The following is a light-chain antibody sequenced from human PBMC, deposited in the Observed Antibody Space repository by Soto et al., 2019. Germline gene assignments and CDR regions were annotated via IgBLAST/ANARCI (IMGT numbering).Light chain of an antibody. CDR3: QSYDSSLSGVV. V-gene: IGLV1-40*01. Sequence: QSVLTQPPSVSGAPGQRVTISCTGSSSNIGAVYDVHWYQQLPGTAPKLLIYGNTNRPSGVPDRFSGSKSGTSASLAITGLQAEDEADYYCQSYDSSLSGVVFGAGTQLTVL. J-gene: IGLJ2*01. CDR1: SSNIGAVYD. CDR2: GNT.